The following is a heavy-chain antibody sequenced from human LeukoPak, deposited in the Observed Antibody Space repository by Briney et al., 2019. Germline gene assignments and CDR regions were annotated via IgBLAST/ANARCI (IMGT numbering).Heavy chain of an antibody. CDR1: GYTFNTYG. CDR2: MNPNRGNT. V-gene: IGHV1-8*02. D-gene: IGHD3-16*01. J-gene: IGHJ4*02. CDR3: ARGPTYYDYVWGSYHHPMANDY. Sequence: ASVKVSCKASGYTFNTYGVNWVRQAPGQGLEWMGWMNPNRGNTGYAQKFQGRVTMTRNTSISTAYMELSSLRSEDTAVYYCARGPTYYDYVWGSYHHPMANDYWGQGTLVAVSS.